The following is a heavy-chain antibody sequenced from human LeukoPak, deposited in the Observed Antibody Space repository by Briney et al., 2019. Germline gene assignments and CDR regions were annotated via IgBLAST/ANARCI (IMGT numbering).Heavy chain of an antibody. J-gene: IGHJ3*02. D-gene: IGHD1-14*01. V-gene: IGHV1-2*02. CDR3: ASLITDDAFDT. CDR1: GYTFTGHY. CDR2: INPTSGDT. Sequence: ASVKVSCKASGYTFTGHYMHWARQAPGQGLEWMGWINPTSGDTYSAQKFQGRVTMTTDTSISTAYMELSRLRSDDTAVYYCASLITDDAFDTWGQGTMVTVSS.